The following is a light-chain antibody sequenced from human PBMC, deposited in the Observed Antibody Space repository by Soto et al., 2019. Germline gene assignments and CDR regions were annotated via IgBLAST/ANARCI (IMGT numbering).Light chain of an antibody. V-gene: IGKV3-20*01. Sequence: EIVLTQSPGTLSLSPGERATLSCRASQSVTNNYLAWYQQKPGQAPRLLIYGASSRATATPDRFSGSGSGTDFTLTISRLDPEDFAVYYCQQYVTSPRTFGQGTKVEIK. CDR2: GAS. CDR3: QQYVTSPRT. J-gene: IGKJ1*01. CDR1: QSVTNNY.